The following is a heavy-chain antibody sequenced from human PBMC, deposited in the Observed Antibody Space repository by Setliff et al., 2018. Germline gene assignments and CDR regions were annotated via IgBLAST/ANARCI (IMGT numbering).Heavy chain of an antibody. J-gene: IGHJ6*02. CDR3: ASDGQGNYNFWSGSYYYYGMDV. CDR1: GYTLTELS. CDR2: FDPEDGEQ. V-gene: IGHV1-24*01. D-gene: IGHD3-3*01. Sequence: GASVKVSCKVSGYTLTELSRHWVRQAPGKGLEWMGGFDPEDGEQIYAQKLQGRVTMTRDTSISTVYMELSRLRSDDTAVYYCASDGQGNYNFWSGSYYYYGMDVWGQGTTVTVSS.